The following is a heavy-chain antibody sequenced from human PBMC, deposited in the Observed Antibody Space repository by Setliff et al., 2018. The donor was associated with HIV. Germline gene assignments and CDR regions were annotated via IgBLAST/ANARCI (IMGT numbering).Heavy chain of an antibody. CDR1: GMSISGYY. J-gene: IGHJ3*01. CDR2: IYYTGTT. Sequence: PSETLSLTCRVSGMSISGYYWSWIRQSPGKGLEWIGYIYYTGTTSYNPSLKSRVTIQVDTSNNRFSLNLRSATVADTAVYFCARDHELGAFDLWGQGTMVTVSS. D-gene: IGHD1-26*01. V-gene: IGHV4-59*01. CDR3: ARDHELGAFDL.